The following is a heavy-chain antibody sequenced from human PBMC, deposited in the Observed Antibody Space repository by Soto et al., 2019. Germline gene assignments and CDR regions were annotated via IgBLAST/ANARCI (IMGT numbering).Heavy chain of an antibody. J-gene: IGHJ4*02. D-gene: IGHD6-6*01. CDR1: GFTFSSYS. V-gene: IGHV3-21*01. Sequence: GGSLRLSCAASGFTFSSYSMNWVRQAPGKGLEWVSSISSSSSYRYYADSVKGRFTISRDNDNNSQYLQMNSLRAEDTAVYYCASAPSPFPYSISYYFDYWGQGTLVTVSS. CDR3: ASAPSPFPYSISYYFDY. CDR2: ISSSSSYR.